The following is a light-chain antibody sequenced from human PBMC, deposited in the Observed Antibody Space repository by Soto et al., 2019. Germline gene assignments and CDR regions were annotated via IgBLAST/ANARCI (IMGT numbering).Light chain of an antibody. Sequence: EIVMTQSPATLSVSPGERATLSCRASQSVSSNLAWYQQKPGQAPRLLIYGASTRATGIPARFSGSGSGTEFNLTISSLQSGDFAVYYCQQYNNWPSLTFGPGTKVDIK. CDR2: GAS. CDR1: QSVSSN. J-gene: IGKJ3*01. CDR3: QQYNNWPSLT. V-gene: IGKV3-15*01.